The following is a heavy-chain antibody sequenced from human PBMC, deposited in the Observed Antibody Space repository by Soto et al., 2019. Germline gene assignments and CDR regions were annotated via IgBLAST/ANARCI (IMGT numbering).Heavy chain of an antibody. D-gene: IGHD4-17*01. Sequence: GGSLRLSCAASGFTFDDYAMHWVRQAPGKGLEWVSGISWNSGSIGYADSVKGRFTISRDNAKNSLYLQMNSLRAEDTALYYCAKNDYGDYFDYWGQGTLVTVSS. CDR2: ISWNSGSI. J-gene: IGHJ4*02. CDR1: GFTFDDYA. CDR3: AKNDYGDYFDY. V-gene: IGHV3-9*01.